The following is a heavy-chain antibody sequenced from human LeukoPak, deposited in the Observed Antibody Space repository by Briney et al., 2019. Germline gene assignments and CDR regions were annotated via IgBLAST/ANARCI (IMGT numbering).Heavy chain of an antibody. V-gene: IGHV1-69*05. Sequence: GASVKVSCKASGGTFSSYAISWVRQAPGQGLEWMGRIIPIFGTANYAQKFQGRVTITTDESTSTAYMELSSLRSEDTAVYYCARECAALRPYYMDVWGKGTTVTVSS. D-gene: IGHD6-13*01. J-gene: IGHJ6*03. CDR1: GGTFSSYA. CDR2: IIPIFGTA. CDR3: ARECAALRPYYMDV.